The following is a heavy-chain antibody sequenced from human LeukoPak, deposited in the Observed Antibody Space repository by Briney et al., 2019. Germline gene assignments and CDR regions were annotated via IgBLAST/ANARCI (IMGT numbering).Heavy chain of an antibody. CDR3: SRDQQVRGVILRGPFDY. Sequence: ASVKVSCKTSEYTFTDYYLHWVRQAPGQGLEWMGWINPHSGATNYAQKFQGRVTMTRDTSLSTVFVELSRLTSDDTAVYYCSRDQQVRGVILRGPFDYWGQGTLVTVST. D-gene: IGHD3-10*01. V-gene: IGHV1-2*02. CDR1: EYTFTDYY. J-gene: IGHJ4*02. CDR2: INPHSGAT.